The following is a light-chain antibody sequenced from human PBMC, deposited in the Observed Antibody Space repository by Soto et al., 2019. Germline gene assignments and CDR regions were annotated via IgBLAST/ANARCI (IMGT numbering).Light chain of an antibody. Sequence: QSVLTQPPSVSGAPGQRVTISCSGSSSNIGAGYDVHWYQQLPGTAPKLLIYGNSNRPSGVPDRFSGSKSGTSASLAITGLQAEDEADYYCQSYDSSLTVYVFGTGTKATAL. J-gene: IGLJ1*01. V-gene: IGLV1-40*01. CDR3: QSYDSSLTVYV. CDR1: SSNIGAGYD. CDR2: GNS.